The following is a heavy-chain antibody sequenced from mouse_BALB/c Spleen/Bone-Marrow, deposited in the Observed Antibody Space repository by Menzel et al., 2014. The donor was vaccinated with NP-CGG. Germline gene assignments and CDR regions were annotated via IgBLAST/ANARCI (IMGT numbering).Heavy chain of an antibody. D-gene: IGHD3-3*01. Sequence: QVQLKQSGAELVRPGASVKLSCKASGYTFTSYWINWVKQRPGQGLEWIGNIYPSDSYTNYNQKFKDKATLTVDKSSSTAYMQLSSPTSEDSAVYYCTRRGTGNAMDYWGQETSVTVSS. J-gene: IGHJ4*01. V-gene: IGHV1-69*02. CDR1: GYTFTSYW. CDR3: TRRGTGNAMDY. CDR2: IYPSDSYT.